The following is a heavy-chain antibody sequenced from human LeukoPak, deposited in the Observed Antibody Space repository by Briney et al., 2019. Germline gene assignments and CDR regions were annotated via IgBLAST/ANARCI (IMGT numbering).Heavy chain of an antibody. CDR2: ISAYNGNT. V-gene: IGHV1-18*01. Sequence: ASVKVSCEASGYTFTSYGISWVRQAPGQGLEWMGWISAYNGNTNYAQKLQGRVTMTTDTSTSTAYMELRSLRSDDTAVYYCARVVPAAIAGTYGMDVWGQGTTVTVSS. CDR1: GYTFTSYG. D-gene: IGHD2-2*02. J-gene: IGHJ6*02. CDR3: ARVVPAAIAGTYGMDV.